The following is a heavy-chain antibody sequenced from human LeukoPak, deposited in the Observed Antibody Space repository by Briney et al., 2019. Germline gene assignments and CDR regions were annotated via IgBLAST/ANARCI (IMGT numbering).Heavy chain of an antibody. CDR3: ARVEVVVAAYFSYYGMDV. CDR2: ISAYNGNT. J-gene: IGHJ6*02. V-gene: IGHV1-18*01. CDR1: GYTFTSYG. Sequence: ASVKVSCKASGYTFTSYGISWVRQAPGQGLEWMGWISAYNGNTNYAQKLQGRVTMTTDTSTSTAYMELRSLRSDDTAVYYCARVEVVVAAYFSYYGMDVWGQGTTVTVSS. D-gene: IGHD2-15*01.